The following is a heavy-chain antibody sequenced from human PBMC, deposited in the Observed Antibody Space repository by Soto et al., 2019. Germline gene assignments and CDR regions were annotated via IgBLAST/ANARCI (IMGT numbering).Heavy chain of an antibody. CDR1: GFTFSSYG. Sequence: QVQLVESGGGVVQPGRSLRLSCAASGFTFSSYGMHWVRQAPGKGLEWVAVIWYDGSNKYYADSVKGRFTISRDNSKNTLYLQMNSLRAEDTAVSYCARDHYGMDVWGQGTTVTVSS. CDR2: IWYDGSNK. CDR3: ARDHYGMDV. J-gene: IGHJ6*01. V-gene: IGHV3-33*01.